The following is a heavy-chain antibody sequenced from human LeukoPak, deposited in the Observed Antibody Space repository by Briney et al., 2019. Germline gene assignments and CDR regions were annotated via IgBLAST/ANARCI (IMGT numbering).Heavy chain of an antibody. J-gene: IGHJ5*02. CDR1: GGSISSSNW. V-gene: IGHV4-4*02. Sequence: SETLSLTCAVSGGSISSSNWWSWVRQPPGKGLEWIGEIYHSGSTNYNPSLKSRVTISVDKSKNQFSLKLSSVTAADTAVYYCARGGPPVAELFWSPPGAQGPLATVSS. CDR3: ARGGPPVAELFWSPP. CDR2: IYHSGST. D-gene: IGHD6-19*01.